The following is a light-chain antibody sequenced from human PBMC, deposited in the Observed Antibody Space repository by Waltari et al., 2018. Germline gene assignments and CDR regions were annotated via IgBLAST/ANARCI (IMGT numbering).Light chain of an antibody. J-gene: IGLJ2*01. Sequence: SYVLNQPPSVSVSPGQTASITCPGEKLRDKYASWYQQKAGQPPVFIIYLDVERPSSIPDRFSASNSGTTATLTISGTQALDEADYYCQAWDGNTVIFGGGTRLTVL. CDR1: KLRDKY. V-gene: IGLV3-1*01. CDR2: LDV. CDR3: QAWDGNTVI.